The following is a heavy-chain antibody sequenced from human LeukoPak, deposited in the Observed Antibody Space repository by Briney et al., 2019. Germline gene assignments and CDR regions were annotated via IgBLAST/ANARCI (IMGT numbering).Heavy chain of an antibody. CDR1: GGSITNYY. V-gene: IGHV4-59*01. CDR2: VFYSGST. D-gene: IGHD2-21*02. Sequence: SETLSLTCTVSGGSITNYYWNWIRQPPGKGLEWIGYVFYSGSTNYNPSLKGRVTISVDTSKNQFSLKLSSVTAADTAVYYCARDAVTYDASDIWGQGTMVTVSS. J-gene: IGHJ3*02. CDR3: ARDAVTYDASDI.